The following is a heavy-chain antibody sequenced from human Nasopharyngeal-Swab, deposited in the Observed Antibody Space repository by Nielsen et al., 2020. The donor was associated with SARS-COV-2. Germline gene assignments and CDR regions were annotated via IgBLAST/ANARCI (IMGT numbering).Heavy chain of an antibody. V-gene: IGHV1-69*04. Sequence: SVKVSCKASGGTFSSYAISWVRQAPGQGLEWMGRIIPILGIANYAQKFQGRVTITADKSTSTAYMELSSLRSEDTAVYYCARQGGIAVAGTNYYYYYGMDVWGQGTTVTVSS. D-gene: IGHD6-19*01. J-gene: IGHJ6*02. CDR1: GGTFSSYA. CDR3: ARQGGIAVAGTNYYYYYGMDV. CDR2: IIPILGIA.